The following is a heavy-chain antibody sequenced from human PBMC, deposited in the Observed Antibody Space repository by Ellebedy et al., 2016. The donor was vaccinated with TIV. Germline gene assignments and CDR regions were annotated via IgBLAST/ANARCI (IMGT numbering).Heavy chain of an antibody. CDR2: INHSGST. CDR3: ARCSSSWYRLNAFDN. Sequence: SETLSLXCAVYGGSFSGYYWSWIRQPPGKGLEWIGEINHSGSTNYNPSLKSRVTISVDTSKNQFSLKLSSVTAADTAVYYCARCSSSWYRLNAFDNWGQGTMVTVSS. V-gene: IGHV4-34*01. D-gene: IGHD6-13*01. CDR1: GGSFSGYY. J-gene: IGHJ3*02.